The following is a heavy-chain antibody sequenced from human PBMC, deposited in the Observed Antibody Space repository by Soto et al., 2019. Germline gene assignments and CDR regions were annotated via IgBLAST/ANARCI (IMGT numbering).Heavy chain of an antibody. CDR1: GFTFSSYA. V-gene: IGHV3-30-3*01. D-gene: IGHD1-7*01. Sequence: GGSLRLSCAASGFTFSSYAMHWVRQAPGKGLEWVAVISYDGSNKYYADTVKGRFTIARDKSKNTLYLQMNSLRAEDTAVYYCAAGITGTNWGQGTLVTVSS. J-gene: IGHJ4*02. CDR2: ISYDGSNK. CDR3: AAGITGTN.